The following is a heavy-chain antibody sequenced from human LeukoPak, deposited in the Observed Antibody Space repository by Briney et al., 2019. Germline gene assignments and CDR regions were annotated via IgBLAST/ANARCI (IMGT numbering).Heavy chain of an antibody. J-gene: IGHJ5*02. V-gene: IGHV1-69*13. CDR3: ARRGDYYGSGSNPPYNWFDP. D-gene: IGHD3-10*01. CDR1: GGTFSSYA. CDR2: IIPIFGTA. Sequence: GASVKVSCKASGGTFSSYAISWVRQAPGQGLEGMGGIIPIFGTANYAQKFQGRVTITADESTSTAYMELSSLRSEDTAVYYCARRGDYYGSGSNPPYNWFDPWGQGTLVTVSS.